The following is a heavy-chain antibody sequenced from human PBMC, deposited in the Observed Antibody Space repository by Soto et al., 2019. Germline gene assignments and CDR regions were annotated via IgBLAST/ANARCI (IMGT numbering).Heavy chain of an antibody. Sequence: SETLSLTCTVSGGSISSSSYYWGWIRQPPGKGLEWIGSIYYGGSTYYNPSLKSRVTISVDTSKNQFSLKLNSVTAADTGVYYCARHVWSGYKSPINWFDPWGQGTLVTVSS. J-gene: IGHJ5*02. V-gene: IGHV4-39*01. CDR1: GGSISSSSYY. CDR3: ARHVWSGYKSPINWFDP. D-gene: IGHD3-3*01. CDR2: IYYGGST.